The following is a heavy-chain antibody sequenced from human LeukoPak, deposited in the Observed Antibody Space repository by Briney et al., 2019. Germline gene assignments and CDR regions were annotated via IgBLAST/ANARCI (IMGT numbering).Heavy chain of an antibody. D-gene: IGHD3-10*01. Sequence: SGGSLRLSCAASGFTFSTYWMHWVRRAPGKGLVWLSRINSDGSSTNYADSVKGRFTISRDNAKNTLYLQMNSLRAEDTAVYYCARDYYASGSPNDYWGQGTLVTVSS. CDR2: INSDGSST. V-gene: IGHV3-74*01. J-gene: IGHJ4*02. CDR1: GFTFSTYW. CDR3: ARDYYASGSPNDY.